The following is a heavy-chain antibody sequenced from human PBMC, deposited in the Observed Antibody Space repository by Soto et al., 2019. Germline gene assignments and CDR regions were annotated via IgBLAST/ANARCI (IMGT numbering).Heavy chain of an antibody. CDR1: GVSISSHDW. CDR2: SHQSGNT. Sequence: QVQLQESGPGLVKPSGTLSLTCAVSGVSISSHDWWTWVRQPPGKGLEWIGESHQSGNTNYNASLESRVTISVDKSKNQFSLKLTSVTVAVTAVYYCATRDSGRFYWGQGTLVTVSS. CDR3: ATRDSGRFY. J-gene: IGHJ4*02. D-gene: IGHD6-13*01. V-gene: IGHV4-4*02.